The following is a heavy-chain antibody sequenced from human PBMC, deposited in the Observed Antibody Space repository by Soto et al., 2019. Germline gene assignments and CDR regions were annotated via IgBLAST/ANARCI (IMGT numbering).Heavy chain of an antibody. CDR3: ARAMDYGESEFDY. V-gene: IGHV4-34*01. CDR1: GGSFSGYY. J-gene: IGHJ4*02. Sequence: PSETLSLTCAVYGGSFSGYYWSWIRQPPGKGLEWIGEINHSGSTNYNPSLKSRVTISVDTSKNQFSLKLSSVTAADTAVYYCARAMDYGESEFDYWGQGTLVTVSS. CDR2: INHSGST. D-gene: IGHD4-17*01.